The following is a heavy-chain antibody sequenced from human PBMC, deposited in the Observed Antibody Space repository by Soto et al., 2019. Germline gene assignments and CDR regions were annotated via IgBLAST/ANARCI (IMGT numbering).Heavy chain of an antibody. CDR3: ANGDSSGFEYFQS. J-gene: IGHJ1*01. D-gene: IGHD3-22*01. Sequence: GGSLRLSCTASGFTFSSHGMHWVRQAPGKGLEWVAVVSFDGTNKNYADSVRGRFTISRENSKNTMYLQMSSLRAEDTAVYYCANGDSSGFEYFQSWGQGTLVTVSS. CDR1: GFTFSSHG. V-gene: IGHV3-30*18. CDR2: VSFDGTNK.